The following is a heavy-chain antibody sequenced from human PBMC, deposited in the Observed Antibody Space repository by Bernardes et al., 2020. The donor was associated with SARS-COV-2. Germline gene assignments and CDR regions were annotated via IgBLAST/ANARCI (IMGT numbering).Heavy chain of an antibody. Sequence: GGSMRLSYAASGFTFSNAWMSWVRQAPGKGLEWVGRIKSQTDGVTTDYAAPVNGRFTISSDDSKDTLYLQMNSLKTEDTAVYYCTTDYWGQGTLVTVSS. CDR3: TTDY. CDR2: IKSQTDGVTT. CDR1: GFTFSNAW. J-gene: IGHJ1*01. V-gene: IGHV3-15*01.